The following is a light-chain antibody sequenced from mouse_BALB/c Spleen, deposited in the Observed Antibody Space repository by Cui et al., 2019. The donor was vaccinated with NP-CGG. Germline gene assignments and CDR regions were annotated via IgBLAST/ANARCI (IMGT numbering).Light chain of an antibody. CDR1: TGAITTSNY. CDR2: GTN. V-gene: IGLV1*01. CDR3: ALWYSNHWV. Sequence: QAVLTPESALTTSPDETVTLTCRSSTGAITTSNYANWVQEKPDHLFTGLIGGTNNRAPGVPARFSGSLIGDKAALTITGAQTEDEAIYFCALWYSNHWVFGGGTKLTVL. J-gene: IGLJ1*01.